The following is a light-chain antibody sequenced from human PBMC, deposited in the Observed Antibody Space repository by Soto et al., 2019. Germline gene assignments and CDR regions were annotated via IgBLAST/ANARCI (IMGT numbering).Light chain of an antibody. J-gene: IGKJ4*01. Sequence: DIPMTQSPTSLSASVGDGVTITCRASQGIRNSLAWFQQMPGKVPKSLIYDASSLHNGVPPKFSGSGSGTDFTLTINNLQPEDSATYFCQQYASFPLTFGGGTSVEIK. CDR2: DAS. CDR3: QQYASFPLT. V-gene: IGKV1-16*02. CDR1: QGIRNS.